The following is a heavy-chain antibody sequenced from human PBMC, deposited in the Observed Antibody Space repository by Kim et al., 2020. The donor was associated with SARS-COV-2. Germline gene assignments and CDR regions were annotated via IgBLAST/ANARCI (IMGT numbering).Heavy chain of an antibody. D-gene: IGHD3-3*01. J-gene: IGHJ4*02. CDR3: ARGHDLLFDS. V-gene: IGHV3-21*01. CDR1: EFTFSSYS. Sequence: GGSLRLSCAATEFTFSSYSMNWVRQAPGKGLEWVSSISSSSSYIYYADSMKGRFTISRDNAKNSLYLQMNSLRAEDTAVYYCARGHDLLFDSWGQGILVTVSS. CDR2: ISSSSSYI.